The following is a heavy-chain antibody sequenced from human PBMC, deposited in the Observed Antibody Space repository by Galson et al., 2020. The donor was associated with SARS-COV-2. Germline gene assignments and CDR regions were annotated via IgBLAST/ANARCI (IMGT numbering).Heavy chain of an antibody. D-gene: IGHD2-2*01. CDR1: GSKIDDFA. CDR2: ISRDGGRT. J-gene: IGHJ4*02. CDR3: AKDALRYCSTPTCSPLDY. V-gene: IGHV3-43D*03. Sequence: GGSLRLSCAAAGSKIDDFAMHWVRHAPGKGLQWVSLISRDGGRTYYTDSVTGRFTISRDNSKNSLYLQMNSLTAVNTGFYYFAKDALRYCSTPTCSPLDYWGQGTLVTVSS.